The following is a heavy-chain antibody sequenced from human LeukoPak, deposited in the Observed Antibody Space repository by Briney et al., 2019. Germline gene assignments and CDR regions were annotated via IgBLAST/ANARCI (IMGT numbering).Heavy chain of an antibody. CDR2: IKQDGSEK. J-gene: IGHJ3*02. V-gene: IGHV3-7*01. CDR3: AREKTLLWFGDHTVLAFDI. CDR1: GFTFSSYW. Sequence: GGSLRPSCAASGFTFSSYWMSWVRQAPGKGLEWVANIKQDGSEKYYVDSVKGRFTISRDNAKNSLYLQMNSLRAEDTAVYYCAREKTLLWFGDHTVLAFDIWGQGTMVTVSS. D-gene: IGHD3-10*01.